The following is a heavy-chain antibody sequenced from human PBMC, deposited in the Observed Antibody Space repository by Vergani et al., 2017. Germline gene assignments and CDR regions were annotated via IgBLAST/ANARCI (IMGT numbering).Heavy chain of an antibody. CDR2: IIPIFGTP. CDR3: AREESAYYYDSSAKPRSWDY. CDR1: GGTFNRYA. D-gene: IGHD3-22*01. Sequence: QVQLVQSGAEVKESGSSVKVSCKASGGTFNRYAISWVRPAPGQGLEWMGRIIPIFGTPNYSQKFQGRVTITADKSTSTAYMELSSLRSEDTAVYYCAREESAYYYDSSAKPRSWDYWGQGTLVTVAS. J-gene: IGHJ4*02. V-gene: IGHV1-69*06.